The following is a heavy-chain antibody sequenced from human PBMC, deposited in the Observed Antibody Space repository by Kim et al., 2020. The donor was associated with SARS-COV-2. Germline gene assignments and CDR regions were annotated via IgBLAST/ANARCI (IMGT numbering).Heavy chain of an antibody. CDR1: GYTFTSYG. V-gene: IGHV1-18*03. CDR2: ISAYNANT. D-gene: IGHD2-2*02. CDR3: ARGGYCSTTRCYRGGVYYYNGLDV. J-gene: IGHJ6*02. Sequence: ASVKVSCKTSGYTFTSYGINWVRQAPGQGLEWMGWISAYNANTNYAEKFQGRVTMTTDTSTTTAYMELRSLRSDDMAVYYCARGGYCSTTRCYRGGVYYYNGLDVWGQGTTVTVSS.